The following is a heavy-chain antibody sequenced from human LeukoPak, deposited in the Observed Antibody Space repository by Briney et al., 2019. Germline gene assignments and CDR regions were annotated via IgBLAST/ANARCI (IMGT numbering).Heavy chain of an antibody. CDR2: LYPGDSDT. V-gene: IGHV5-51*01. J-gene: IGHJ5*02. D-gene: IGHD3-16*01. CDR1: GYPFTSYW. CDR3: ARQRFTTRAYAGNWFDP. Sequence: GESLKISCKGSGYPFTSYWIGWVRLMPGKGLEWMGILYPGDSDTRYSPSFQRQVTISADKSTSTAYLQWSSLKASDTAMYYCARQRFTTRAYAGNWFDPWGQGTLVTVSS.